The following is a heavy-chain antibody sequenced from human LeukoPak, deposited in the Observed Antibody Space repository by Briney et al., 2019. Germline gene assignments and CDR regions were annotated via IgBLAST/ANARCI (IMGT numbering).Heavy chain of an antibody. CDR3: ARGGSVAAQNFDY. V-gene: IGHV4-34*01. J-gene: IGHJ4*02. D-gene: IGHD6-19*01. CDR1: GGSFSGYY. Sequence: PSETLSLTCAVYGGSFSGYYWSWIRQPPGKGLEWIGEINLSGSTNYNPSLKSRVTISVDTSKNQFSLKLSSVTAADTAVHYCARGGSVAAQNFDYWGQGTLVTVSS. CDR2: INLSGST.